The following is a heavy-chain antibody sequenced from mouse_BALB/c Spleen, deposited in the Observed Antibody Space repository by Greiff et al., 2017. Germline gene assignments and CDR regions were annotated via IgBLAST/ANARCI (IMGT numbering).Heavy chain of an antibody. Sequence: VQLVESGPGLVAPSQSLSITCTVSGFSLTGYGVNWVRQPPGKGLEWLGMIWGDGSTDYNSALKSRLSISKDNSKSQVFLKMNSLQTDDTARYYCAREERLKGDAMDYWGQGTSVTVSS. J-gene: IGHJ4*01. CDR1: GFSLTGYG. CDR2: IWGDGST. CDR3: AREERLKGDAMDY. V-gene: IGHV2-6-7*01.